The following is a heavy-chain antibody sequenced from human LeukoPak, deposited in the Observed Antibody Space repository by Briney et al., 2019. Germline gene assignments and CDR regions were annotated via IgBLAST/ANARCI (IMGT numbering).Heavy chain of an antibody. Sequence: KPGGSLRLSCAASGFTFSSYSMNWVRQAPGKGLEWVPSISSSSSSIYYADSVEGRFTISRDNAKNSLYLQMNSLRAEDTAVYYCARASGDIVETATMGSYWGQGTLVTVSS. CDR1: GFTFSSYS. CDR2: ISSSSSSI. V-gene: IGHV3-21*01. CDR3: ARASGDIVETATMGSY. D-gene: IGHD5-18*01. J-gene: IGHJ4*02.